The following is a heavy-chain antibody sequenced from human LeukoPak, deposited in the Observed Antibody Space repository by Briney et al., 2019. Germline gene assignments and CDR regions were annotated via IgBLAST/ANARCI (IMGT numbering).Heavy chain of an antibody. J-gene: IGHJ3*02. V-gene: IGHV3-7*01. D-gene: IGHD3-3*01. Sequence: GGFLRLSCAASGFTFSSYWMSWVRQAPGKGLEWVANIKQDGSEKYYVDSVKGRFTISRDNAKNSLYLQMNSLRAEDTAVYYCARDRGRYDFWSGSNDAFDIWGQGTMVTVSS. CDR1: GFTFSSYW. CDR2: IKQDGSEK. CDR3: ARDRGRYDFWSGSNDAFDI.